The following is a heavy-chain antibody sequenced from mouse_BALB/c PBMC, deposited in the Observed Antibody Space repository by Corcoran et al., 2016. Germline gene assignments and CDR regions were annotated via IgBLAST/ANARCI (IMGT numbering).Heavy chain of an antibody. Sequence: EVQLQQSGPELVKPGASVKMSCKASGYTFTSYVMHWVKQKPGQGLEWIGYINPYNDGTKYNEKFKGKATLTSDKSSSTAYMELSRLTSEDSAVYYCAGGGSNWYFDVWGAGTTVTVSS. D-gene: IGHD1-1*02. J-gene: IGHJ1*01. CDR2: INPYNDGT. CDR1: GYTFTSYV. CDR3: AGGGSNWYFDV. V-gene: IGHV1S136*01.